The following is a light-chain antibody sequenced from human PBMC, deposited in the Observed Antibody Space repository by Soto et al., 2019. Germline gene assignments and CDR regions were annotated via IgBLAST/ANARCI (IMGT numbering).Light chain of an antibody. CDR2: GAF. Sequence: DVRMTQSPSSLSASVGDTITITCRASRTINTYLNWFQQKPGEPPRLLIYGAFTLHDGVPSRFSGSGSGADFTLTISGLQPVDFASYHCQQTYSDISFGGGTKV. J-gene: IGKJ4*01. CDR1: RTINTY. V-gene: IGKV1-39*01. CDR3: QQTYSDIS.